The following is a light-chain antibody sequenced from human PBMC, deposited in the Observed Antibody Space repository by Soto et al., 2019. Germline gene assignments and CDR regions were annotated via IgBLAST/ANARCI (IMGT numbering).Light chain of an antibody. CDR1: QTISTY. CDR2: GAS. CDR3: QQSYNTPTT. J-gene: IGKJ2*01. V-gene: IGKV1-39*01. Sequence: DILMTQSPSSLSASTGDTVNITCRASQTISTYLNWYQQRPGKAPNLLIYGASSLQSGVPSRFSGSASGTDFTLTISGLQPGDFATYFCQQSYNTPTTFGQGTRVEIK.